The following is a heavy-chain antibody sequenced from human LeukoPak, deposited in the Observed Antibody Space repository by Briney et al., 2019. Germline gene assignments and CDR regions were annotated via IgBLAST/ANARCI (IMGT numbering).Heavy chain of an antibody. CDR1: GFTFSSYA. CDR2: ISYDGSNK. V-gene: IGHV3-30-3*01. J-gene: IGHJ4*02. CDR3: ARVRITIFGVGNYFDY. Sequence: GGSLGLSCAASGFTFSSYAMHWVRQAPGKGLEWVAVISYDGSNKYYADSVKGRFTISRDNSKNTLYLQMNSLRAEDTAVYYCARVRITIFGVGNYFDYWGQGTLVTVSS. D-gene: IGHD3-3*01.